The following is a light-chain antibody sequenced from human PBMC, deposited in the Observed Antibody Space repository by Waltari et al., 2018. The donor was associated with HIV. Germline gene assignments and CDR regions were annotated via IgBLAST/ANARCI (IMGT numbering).Light chain of an antibody. V-gene: IGLV3-9*02. Sequence: SYELTQPLSVSVAPGQTARNTCGGKNIGYKRVHWYQQKTGQAPVLVIYNDKYRPSGIPERFSGSKAGNTATLTITGAQAGDEADYFCQVWDTTTVFGGGTNLTVL. CDR2: NDK. CDR3: QVWDTTTV. CDR1: NIGYKR. J-gene: IGLJ2*01.